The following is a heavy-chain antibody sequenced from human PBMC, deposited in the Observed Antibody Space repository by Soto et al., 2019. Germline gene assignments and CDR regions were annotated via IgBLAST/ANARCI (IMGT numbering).Heavy chain of an antibody. CDR1: GYSFTSYG. V-gene: IGHV1-18*01. D-gene: IGHD6-19*01. CDR3: ARDRLPSQGQWLAAFDS. J-gene: IGHJ4*02. CDR2: ISAYNGNT. Sequence: QVQLVQSGAEVKKPGASVKVSCKTSGYSFTSYGISWVRQAPGQGLEWMGWISAYNGNTNYAQKLQGRVTMTTDTSTSTAYMELRSLRSDDTAVYFCARDRLPSQGQWLAAFDSWGQGTLVTFSS.